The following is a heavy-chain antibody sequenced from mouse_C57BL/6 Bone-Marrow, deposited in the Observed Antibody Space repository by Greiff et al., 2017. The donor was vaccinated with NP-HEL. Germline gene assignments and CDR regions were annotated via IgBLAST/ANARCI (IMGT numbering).Heavy chain of an antibody. CDR2: ISSGSSTI. CDR3: ARWIICQGFAY. J-gene: IGHJ3*01. V-gene: IGHV5-17*01. D-gene: IGHD1-1*01. CDR1: GFTFSDYG. Sequence: EVQVVESGGGLVKPGGSLKLSCAASGFTFSDYGMHWVRQAPEKGLEWVAYISSGSSTIYYADTVKGRFTISRDNAKNTLFLQMTSLRSEDTAMYYCARWIICQGFAYWGQGTLVTVSA.